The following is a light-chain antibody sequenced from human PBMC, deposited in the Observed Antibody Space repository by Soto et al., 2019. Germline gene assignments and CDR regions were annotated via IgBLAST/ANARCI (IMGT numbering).Light chain of an antibody. J-gene: IGKJ1*01. CDR1: QSVSSSY. Sequence: EIVLTQSPGTLSLSPGERATLSCRASQSVSSSYLAWYQQKPGQAPRLLIYGASSRATGIPDRFSGSGSGTDFTLTISRLEPEDFAVYSCLQYGSSPRRTFGQGTKVDIK. CDR3: LQYGSSPRRT. V-gene: IGKV3-20*01. CDR2: GAS.